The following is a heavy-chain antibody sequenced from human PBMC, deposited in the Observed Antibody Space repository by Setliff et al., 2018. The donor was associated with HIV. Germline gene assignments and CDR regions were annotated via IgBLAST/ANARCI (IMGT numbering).Heavy chain of an antibody. D-gene: IGHD3-22*01. V-gene: IGHV4-31*03. CDR2: IYYSGST. Sequence: SETLSLTCTVSGDSISGAGFYWTWIRQLPGKGLERIGSIYYSGSTYYNPSLKSRVTISLGTSRWQFSLTLNSVSAADTAVYSCAREAMYYYDTSGHPQGFDYWGQGTLVTVSS. CDR1: GDSISGAGFY. CDR3: AREAMYYYDTSGHPQGFDY. J-gene: IGHJ4*02.